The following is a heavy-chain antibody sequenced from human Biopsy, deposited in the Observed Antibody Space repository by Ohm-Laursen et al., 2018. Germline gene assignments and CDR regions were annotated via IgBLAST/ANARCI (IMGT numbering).Heavy chain of an antibody. J-gene: IGHJ3*02. V-gene: IGHV4-61*01. CDR3: ARAPADQYAARNYYSSHAFDM. D-gene: IGHD3-10*01. CDR2: FYSSGTT. Sequence: SDTLSLTCTVSDASASSGRYYWTWIRQPPRKPLEWIGYFYSSGTTRYNPSLESQLSISMDTSKNEVSLRLTSMTAADTAVYFCARAPADQYAARNYYSSHAFDMWGQGTKVTVSS. CDR1: DASASSGRYY.